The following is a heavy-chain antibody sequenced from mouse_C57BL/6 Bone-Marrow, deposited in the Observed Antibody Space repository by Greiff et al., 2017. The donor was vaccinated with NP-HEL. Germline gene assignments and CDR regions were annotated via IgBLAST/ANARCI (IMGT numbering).Heavy chain of an antibody. CDR2: IYPGDGDT. CDR1: GYAFSSYW. CDR3: ARWGLGREAWFAY. J-gene: IGHJ3*01. Sequence: VQLQQSGAELVKPGASVKISCKASGYAFSSYWMNWVKQRPGKGLEWIGQIYPGDGDTNYNGKFKGKATLTADKSSSTAYMQLSSLTSEDSAVYFCARWGLGREAWFAYWGQGTLITVSA. D-gene: IGHD4-1*01. V-gene: IGHV1-80*01.